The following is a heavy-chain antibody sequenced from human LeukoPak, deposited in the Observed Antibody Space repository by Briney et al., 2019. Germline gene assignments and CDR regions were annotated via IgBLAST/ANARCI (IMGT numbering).Heavy chain of an antibody. CDR1: GFTFSSYA. V-gene: IGHV3-48*01. Sequence: GGSLRLSCAASGFTFSSYAMSWVRQAPGKGLEWVSYISSSSGNIYYADSVKGRFTISRDNAKTSLYLQMNSLRAEDTAVYYCAKDGVWIGEKKANMDIWGKGTTV. CDR3: AKDGVWIGEKKANMDI. CDR2: ISSSSGNI. D-gene: IGHD3-10*01. J-gene: IGHJ6*03.